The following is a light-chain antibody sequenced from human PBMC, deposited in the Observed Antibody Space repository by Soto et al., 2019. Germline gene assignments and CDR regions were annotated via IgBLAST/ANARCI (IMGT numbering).Light chain of an antibody. CDR1: QSISSW. Sequence: DIQLTQSPSTLSASVGDRVTITCRASQSISSWLAWYQQKPRKAPHLLIYKTSNLESGVPSRFSGSGSGTEFTLTISSLQPDDFATYYCQYYNDYCWTFGQGTKVEIK. J-gene: IGKJ1*01. V-gene: IGKV1-5*03. CDR3: QYYNDYCWT. CDR2: KTS.